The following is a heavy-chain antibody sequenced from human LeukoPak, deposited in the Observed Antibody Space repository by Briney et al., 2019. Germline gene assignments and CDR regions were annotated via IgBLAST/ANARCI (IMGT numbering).Heavy chain of an antibody. D-gene: IGHD3-3*01. CDR1: GFTFSTYA. CDR2: VSSDRSTK. CDR3: AKKLESALDV. Sequence: GGSLGLSCAASGFTFSTYAMHWVRQAPGKGLEWVAVVSSDRSTKYYADSVRGRFTISRDNSKNTLYLQMNSLRAEDTAVYYCAKKLESALDVWGQGTTVTVSS. V-gene: IGHV3-30*18. J-gene: IGHJ6*02.